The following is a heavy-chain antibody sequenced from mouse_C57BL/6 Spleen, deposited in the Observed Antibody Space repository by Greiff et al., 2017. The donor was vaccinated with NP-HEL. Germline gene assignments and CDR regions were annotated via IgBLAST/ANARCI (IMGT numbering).Heavy chain of an antibody. CDR3: AREGENGYYVAY. CDR2: IHPNSGST. D-gene: IGHD2-2*01. CDR1: GYTFTSYW. J-gene: IGHJ2*01. Sequence: QVQLQQPGAELVKPGASVKLSCKASGYTFTSYWMHWVKQRPGQGLEWIGMIHPNSGSTNYNEKFKSKATLTVDKSSSTAYMQLSSLTSEDSAVYYCAREGENGYYVAYWGQGTTLTVSS. V-gene: IGHV1-64*01.